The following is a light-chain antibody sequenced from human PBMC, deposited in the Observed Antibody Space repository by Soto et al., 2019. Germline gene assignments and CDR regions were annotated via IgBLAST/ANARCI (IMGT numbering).Light chain of an antibody. CDR2: GAA. CDR1: QRVSSTY. CDR3: QQYYSSPPGFT. J-gene: IGKJ3*01. Sequence: EVVLTQSPDTLSLFPGERATLSCRASQRVSSTYFAWYRQKPGQPPRLLIYGAANRATGVPDRFSGSGSGTDFTLTISILEPEDFAVYYCQQYYSSPPGFTFGPGTTVEVK. V-gene: IGKV3-20*01.